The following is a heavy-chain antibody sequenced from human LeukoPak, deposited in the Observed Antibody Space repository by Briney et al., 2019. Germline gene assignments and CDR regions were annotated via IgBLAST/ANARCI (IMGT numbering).Heavy chain of an antibody. D-gene: IGHD3-22*01. J-gene: IGHJ4*02. CDR3: AKDKGPRSGYYRY. V-gene: IGHV3-7*03. Sequence: GGSLRLSCAASGFTFSSYWMSWVRQAPGKGLEWVANIKQDGSEKYYVDSVKGRFTISRDNAKNSLYLQMNSLRAEDTAIYYCAKDKGPRSGYYRYWGQGTLVTVSS. CDR1: GFTFSSYW. CDR2: IKQDGSEK.